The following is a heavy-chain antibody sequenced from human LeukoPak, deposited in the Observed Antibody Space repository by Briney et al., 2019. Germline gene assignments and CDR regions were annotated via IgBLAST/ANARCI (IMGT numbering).Heavy chain of an antibody. Sequence: GGSLRLSCTASGFTFSTYSMNWVRQAPGKGLEWVASISDRGTYIYYADSVKGRFTISRDNAKNSLYLQMNSLRAEDTAVYYCAKDPHSSSWYPNSYYYYGMDVWGQGTTVTVSS. CDR3: AKDPHSSSWYPNSYYYYGMDV. CDR1: GFTFSTYS. D-gene: IGHD6-13*01. CDR2: ISDRGTYI. V-gene: IGHV3-21*01. J-gene: IGHJ6*02.